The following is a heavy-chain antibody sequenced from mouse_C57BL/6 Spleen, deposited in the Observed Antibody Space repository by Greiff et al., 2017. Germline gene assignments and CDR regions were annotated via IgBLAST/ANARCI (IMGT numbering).Heavy chain of an antibody. CDR3: TREGIYYDYDGNAMDY. CDR1: GYTFTDYE. CDR2: IDPETGGT. V-gene: IGHV1-15*01. D-gene: IGHD2-4*01. Sequence: QVQLQQSGAELVRPGASVTLSCKASGYTFTDYEMHWVKQTPVHGLEWIGAIDPETGGTAYNQKFKGKAILTADKSSSTAYLELRSLTSEDSAVYYWTREGIYYDYDGNAMDYWGQGTSVTVSS. J-gene: IGHJ4*01.